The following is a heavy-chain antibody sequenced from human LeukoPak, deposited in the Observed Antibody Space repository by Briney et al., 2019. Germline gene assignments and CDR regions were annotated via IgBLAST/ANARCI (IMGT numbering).Heavy chain of an antibody. D-gene: IGHD3-10*01. Sequence: GGSLILSCAASGFTFSSYWMSWVRQTPGRGLERVAHLNQDGSDRYYVDSVKGRFTISRENAKNSVYLQMNSLRAEDTAVYYCAKCGSGSNFDYWGQGILVTVSS. CDR1: GFTFSSYW. J-gene: IGHJ4*02. V-gene: IGHV3-7*02. CDR3: AKCGSGSNFDY. CDR2: LNQDGSDR.